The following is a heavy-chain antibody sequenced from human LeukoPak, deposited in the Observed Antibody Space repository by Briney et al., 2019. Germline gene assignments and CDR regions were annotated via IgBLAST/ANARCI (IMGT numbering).Heavy chain of an antibody. V-gene: IGHV3-21*01. Sequence: PGGSLRLSCAAPGFTFSSYSMNWVRQAPGKGLEWVSSISSSSSYIYYADSVKGRFTISRDNAKNSLYLQMNSLRAEDTAVYYCARVHSYYDFWSGYIDYWGQGTLVTVSS. D-gene: IGHD3-3*01. J-gene: IGHJ4*02. CDR2: ISSSSSYI. CDR1: GFTFSSYS. CDR3: ARVHSYYDFWSGYIDY.